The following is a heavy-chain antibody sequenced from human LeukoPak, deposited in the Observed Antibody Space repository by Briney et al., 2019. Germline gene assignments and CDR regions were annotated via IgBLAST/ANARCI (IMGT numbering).Heavy chain of an antibody. CDR1: GFTFSSYA. J-gene: IGHJ4*02. D-gene: IGHD3-10*01. Sequence: PGGSLRLSCAASGFTFSSYAMSWVRQAPGKGLEWVSAISGSGGSTYYADSVKGRFTISRDNSKNTLYLQVNSLRAEDTAVYYCAKGLWFGEFYRPSWGQGTLVTVSS. CDR3: AKGLWFGEFYRPS. V-gene: IGHV3-23*01. CDR2: ISGSGGST.